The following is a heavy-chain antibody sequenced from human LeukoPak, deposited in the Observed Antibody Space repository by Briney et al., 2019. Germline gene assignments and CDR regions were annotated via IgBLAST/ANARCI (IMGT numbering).Heavy chain of an antibody. D-gene: IGHD3-3*01. CDR2: IWYDGSNK. CDR1: GFTFSSYG. Sequence: QVQLVESGGGVVQPGRSLRLSCAASGFTFSSYGMHWVRQAPGKGLEWVAVIWYDGSNKYYADSVKGRFTISRDNSKNTLYLQMNSLRAEDTAVYYCAKEFDWSGCLDYWGQGTLVTVSS. CDR3: AKEFDWSGCLDY. V-gene: IGHV3-33*06. J-gene: IGHJ4*02.